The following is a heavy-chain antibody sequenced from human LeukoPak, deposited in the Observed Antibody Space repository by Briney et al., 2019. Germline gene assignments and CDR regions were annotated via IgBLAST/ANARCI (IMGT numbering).Heavy chain of an antibody. D-gene: IGHD3-22*01. CDR2: ISAYNGNT. CDR1: GYTFTSYG. Sequence: ASVKVSCKASGYTFTSYGISWARQAPGQGLEWMGWISAYNGNTNYAQKLQGRVTMTTDTSTSTAYMELRSLRSDDTAVYYCARVYYYDSSGYCAFFDYWGQGTLVTVSS. CDR3: ARVYYYDSSGYCAFFDY. V-gene: IGHV1-18*01. J-gene: IGHJ4*02.